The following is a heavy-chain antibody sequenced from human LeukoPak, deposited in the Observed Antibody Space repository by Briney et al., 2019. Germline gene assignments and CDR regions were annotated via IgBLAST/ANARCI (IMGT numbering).Heavy chain of an antibody. V-gene: IGHV4-30-2*01. J-gene: IGHJ4*02. Sequence: SETLSLTCTVSGGSISSGGYYWSWIRQPPGKGLEWIGYIYHSGSTYYNPSLKSRVTISVDRSKNQFSLKLSSVTAADTAVYYCERVGLRPYWGQGTLVTVSS. CDR1: GGSISSGGYY. CDR3: ERVGLRPY. D-gene: IGHD3-16*01. CDR2: IYHSGST.